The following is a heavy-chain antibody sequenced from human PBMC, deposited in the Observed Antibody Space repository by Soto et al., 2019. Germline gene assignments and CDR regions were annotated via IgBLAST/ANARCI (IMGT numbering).Heavy chain of an antibody. D-gene: IGHD4-17*01. Sequence: QVQLQESGPGLVKPSGTLSLTCAVSGGSITSNYWWTWVRQPPGKGLEWIGEVYHSGGTNYSPSLTSRAPLSVDKSKNQCSLSLTSVTAEDTAVYYCARAGGSDYGDFGYWGQGTLVTVSS. CDR2: VYHSGGT. CDR3: ARAGGSDYGDFGY. CDR1: GGSITSNYW. J-gene: IGHJ4*02. V-gene: IGHV4-4*02.